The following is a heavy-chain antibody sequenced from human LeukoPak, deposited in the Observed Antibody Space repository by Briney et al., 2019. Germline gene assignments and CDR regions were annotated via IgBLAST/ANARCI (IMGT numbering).Heavy chain of an antibody. V-gene: IGHV3-30-3*02. J-gene: IGHJ4*02. Sequence: GGSLRLSCAASGFTFSSYAMHWVRQAPGKGLEWVAVISYDGSNKYYADSVKGRFTISRDNSKNTLYLQMNSLRAEDTAVYYCAKRDYYDSPGGYWGQGTLVTVSS. CDR2: ISYDGSNK. D-gene: IGHD3-22*01. CDR1: GFTFSSYA. CDR3: AKRDYYDSPGGY.